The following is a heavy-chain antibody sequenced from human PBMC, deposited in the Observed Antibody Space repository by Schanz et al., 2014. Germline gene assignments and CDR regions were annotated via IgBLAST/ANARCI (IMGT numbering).Heavy chain of an antibody. Sequence: AELVESGGGVVQPGGSLRLSCEASGFIFSNHGMNWVRQAPGKGLEWVASINQDGYDKHYVDSVEGRFTISRDNAKKSLYLQMNTLRAEDTAIYYCARVEGSSGSASSYRALNVWGQGTTVTVSS. J-gene: IGHJ3*01. D-gene: IGHD3-10*01. CDR1: GFIFSNHG. CDR2: INQDGYDK. V-gene: IGHV3-7*01. CDR3: ARVEGSSGSASSYRALNV.